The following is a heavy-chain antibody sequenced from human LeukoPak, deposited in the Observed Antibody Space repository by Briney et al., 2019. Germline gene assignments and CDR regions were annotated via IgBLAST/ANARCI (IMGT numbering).Heavy chain of an antibody. CDR1: GGSISSSSYY. J-gene: IGHJ4*02. Sequence: SETLSLTCTVSGGSISSSSYYWGWIRQPPGKGLEWIGSIYYSGSTYYNPSLKSRVTISVDTSKNQFSLKLSSVTAADTAVYYCARDYDFWSGYGPFDYWGQGTLVTVSS. CDR2: IYYSGST. V-gene: IGHV4-39*02. D-gene: IGHD3-3*01. CDR3: ARDYDFWSGYGPFDY.